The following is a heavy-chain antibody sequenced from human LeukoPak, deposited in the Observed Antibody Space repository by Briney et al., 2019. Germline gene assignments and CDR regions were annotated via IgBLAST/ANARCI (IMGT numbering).Heavy chain of an antibody. CDR1: GFTFSSYA. CDR2: ISYDGGNK. V-gene: IGHV3-30*04. J-gene: IGHJ4*02. CDR3: ARGYYYDSSGYPPRGY. Sequence: GRSLRLSCAASGFTFSSYAMHWVRQAPGKGLEWVAVISYDGGNKYYADSVKGRFTISRDNSKNTLYLQMNSLRAEDTAMYYCARGYYYDSSGYPPRGYWGQGTLVTVSS. D-gene: IGHD3-22*01.